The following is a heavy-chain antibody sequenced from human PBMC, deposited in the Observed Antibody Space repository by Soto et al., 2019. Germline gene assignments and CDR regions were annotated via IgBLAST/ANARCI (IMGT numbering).Heavy chain of an antibody. D-gene: IGHD4-17*01. CDR3: TTVSMTTVTEVRFDV. V-gene: IGHV3-15*07. Sequence: EVQLAESGGGVVMPGGSLRLSCAASGFTFHNAWINWVRQPPGGGLEWVCRIRSQSDGGSGDYAAPEKGRFVVSREDSKNMVYLQMTSLKIEDTAGYYCTTVSMTTVTEVRFDVWGHGTLVTVSS. J-gene: IGHJ1*01. CDR1: GFTFHNAW. CDR2: IRSQSDGGSG.